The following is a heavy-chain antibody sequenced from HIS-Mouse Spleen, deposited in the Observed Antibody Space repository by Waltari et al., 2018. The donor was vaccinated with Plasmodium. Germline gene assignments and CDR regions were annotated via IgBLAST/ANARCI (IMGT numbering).Heavy chain of an antibody. CDR3: ARGMKSSSSAFDI. D-gene: IGHD6-6*01. CDR1: GFTVSSNY. V-gene: IGHV3-53*01. Sequence: EVQLVASGGGLIQPGGSLRLSCAASGFTVSSNYMSWVRQDPGQGLGGVSVIYSGGSTYYADSVKGRFTISRDNSKNTLYLQMNSLRAEDTAVYYCARGMKSSSSAFDIWGQGTMVTVSS. CDR2: IYSGGST. J-gene: IGHJ3*02.